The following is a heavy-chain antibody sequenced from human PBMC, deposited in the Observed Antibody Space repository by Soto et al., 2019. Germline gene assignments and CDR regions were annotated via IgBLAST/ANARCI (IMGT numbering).Heavy chain of an antibody. D-gene: IGHD4-17*01. CDR1: GLTLNDSN. J-gene: IGHJ4*02. CDR2: IRNKGNNYAT. V-gene: IGHV3-73*01. CDR3: ARDVDADFRTDFDY. Sequence: CSTSGLTLNDSNMHWVRQASGKGLEWVGRIRNKGNNYATAYTASVKGRFTISRDNAENSVYLEMESLRDEDTALYYCARDVDADFRTDFDYWGRGTLVTVSS.